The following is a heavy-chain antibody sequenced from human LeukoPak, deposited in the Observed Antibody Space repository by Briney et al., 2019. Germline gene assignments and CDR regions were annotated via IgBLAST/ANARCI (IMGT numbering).Heavy chain of an antibody. V-gene: IGHV3-23*01. Sequence: GGSLRLSCAASGFTFSSYAMSWVRQAPGKGLEWVSGISNTGGSTYNADSVKGRFTISRDNSKTTLYLQMNSLRAEDTAVYYCAKQVVAVAFDVWGQGTMVTVSS. CDR3: AKQVVAVAFDV. J-gene: IGHJ3*01. D-gene: IGHD3-22*01. CDR2: ISNTGGST. CDR1: GFTFSSYA.